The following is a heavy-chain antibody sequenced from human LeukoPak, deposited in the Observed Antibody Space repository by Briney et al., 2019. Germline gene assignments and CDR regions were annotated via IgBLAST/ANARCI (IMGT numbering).Heavy chain of an antibody. D-gene: IGHD1/OR15-1a*01. V-gene: IGHV4-4*07. CDR3: ARGEHSVDS. CDR2: TYSSGYT. Sequence: SETLSLTCTVSGGAIRSHYWNWIRQPAGKGLEWIGRTYSSGYTNDNPFLKSRITMSVDMSKNQFSLRLNSVTAADTAVYYCARGEHSVDSWGQGMLVTVSS. CDR1: GGAIRSHY. J-gene: IGHJ4*02.